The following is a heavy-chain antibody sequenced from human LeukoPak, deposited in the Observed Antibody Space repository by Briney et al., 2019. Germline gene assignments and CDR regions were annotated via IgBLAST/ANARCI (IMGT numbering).Heavy chain of an antibody. CDR1: GYTFTSYG. J-gene: IGHJ3*02. Sequence: GASVKVSCKASGYTFTSYGISWVRQAPGQGLEWMGWISAYNGNTNYAQKLQGRVTMTTDTSTSTAYMELRSLRSDDTAVYYCASVPYYDSSFDAFDIWGQGTMVTVSS. D-gene: IGHD3-22*01. CDR3: ASVPYYDSSFDAFDI. CDR2: ISAYNGNT. V-gene: IGHV1-18*01.